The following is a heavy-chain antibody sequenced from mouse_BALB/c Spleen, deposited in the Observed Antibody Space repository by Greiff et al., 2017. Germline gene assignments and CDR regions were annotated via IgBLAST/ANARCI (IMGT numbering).Heavy chain of an antibody. J-gene: IGHJ3*01. CDR2: IWGDGST. Sequence: VHLVESGPGLVAPSQSLSITCTVSGFSLTSYGVSWVRQPPGKGLEWLGVIWGDGSTNYHSALISRLSISKDNSKSQVFLKLNSLQTDDTATYYCANGMYDGYYGWFAYWGQGTLVTVSA. V-gene: IGHV2-3*01. CDR1: GFSLTSYG. CDR3: ANGMYDGYYGWFAY. D-gene: IGHD2-3*01.